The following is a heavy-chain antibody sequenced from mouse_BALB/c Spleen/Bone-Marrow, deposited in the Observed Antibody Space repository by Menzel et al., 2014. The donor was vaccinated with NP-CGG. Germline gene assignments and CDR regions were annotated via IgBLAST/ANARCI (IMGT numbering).Heavy chain of an antibody. V-gene: IGHV7-3*02. CDR1: GFTFTDYY. D-gene: IGHD1-1*02. Sequence: EVQLVESGGGLVQPGGSLRLSCAPPGFTFTDYYMNWVRQPPGKALEWLGFIRNKANGYTTKYSASVKGRFTISRDNSQSILYLQMNTLRAEDSATYYCARDKGGILFDYWGQGTTLTVSS. J-gene: IGHJ2*01. CDR2: IRNKANGYTT. CDR3: ARDKGGILFDY.